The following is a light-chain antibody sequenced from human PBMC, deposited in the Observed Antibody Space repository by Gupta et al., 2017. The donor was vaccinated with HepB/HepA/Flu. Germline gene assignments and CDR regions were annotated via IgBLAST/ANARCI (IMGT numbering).Light chain of an antibody. CDR1: HTMRNY. Sequence: ASVEYRVTITCRALHTMRNYLTWYRPKPGRAPEILIYSTSTLQKGVPSRFSCSGSGTEFTLTISRLQPEDFATYSCQQRHTSPPTFGGGTKVDIK. V-gene: IGKV1-39*01. CDR2: STS. CDR3: QQRHTSPPT. J-gene: IGKJ4*01.